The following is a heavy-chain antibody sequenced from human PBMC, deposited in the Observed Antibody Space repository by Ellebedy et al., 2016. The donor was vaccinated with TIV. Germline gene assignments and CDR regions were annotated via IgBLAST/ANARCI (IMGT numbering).Heavy chain of an antibody. CDR1: GFTFSSYA. Sequence: GESLKISCAASGFTFSSYAMSWVRQAPGKGLEWVSAISGSGGSTYYADSVKGRFTISRDNSKNTLYLQMNSLRAEDTAVYYCATPGYSYGSWGQGTLVTVSS. J-gene: IGHJ4*02. V-gene: IGHV3-23*01. D-gene: IGHD5-18*01. CDR3: ATPGYSYGS. CDR2: ISGSGGST.